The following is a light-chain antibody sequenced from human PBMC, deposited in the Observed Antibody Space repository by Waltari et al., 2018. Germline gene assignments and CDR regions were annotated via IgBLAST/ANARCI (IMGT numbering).Light chain of an antibody. CDR1: SGHSSYA. CDR3: QDWGTGTLRM. Sequence: QPVLTQSPSASASLGASVKLTCTLSSGHSSYAVAWHQHQPEKGPRFLMKINSDGSHTKGLGIPDRFSASTSGAERYLTISSLQSEDEADYYCQDWGTGTLRMFGGGTKLTVL. V-gene: IGLV4-69*02. CDR2: INSDGSH. J-gene: IGLJ3*02.